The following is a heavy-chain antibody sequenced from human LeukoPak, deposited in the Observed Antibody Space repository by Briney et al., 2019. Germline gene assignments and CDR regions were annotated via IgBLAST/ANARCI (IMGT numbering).Heavy chain of an antibody. V-gene: IGHV1-8*02. CDR1: GYTFTGYY. J-gene: IGHJ3*02. CDR2: MNPNSGNT. Sequence: ASVKVSCKASGYTFTGYYMHWVRQATGQGLEWMGWMNPNSGNTGYAQKFQGRVTMTRNTSISTAYMELSSLRSEDTAVYYCARGLDSDAFDIWGQGTMVTVSS. CDR3: ARGLDSDAFDI. D-gene: IGHD1-1*01.